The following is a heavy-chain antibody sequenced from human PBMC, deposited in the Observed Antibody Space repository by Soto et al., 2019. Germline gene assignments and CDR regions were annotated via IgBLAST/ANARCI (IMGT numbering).Heavy chain of an antibody. CDR2: IGTAGDT. D-gene: IGHD6-19*01. Sequence: VGSLRLFCAASGFTFSSYDMDWVRQATGKGLEWVSAIGTAGDTYYPGSVKGRFTISRDNAKNTLYLQMISLRAEDTAVYYCARDFQTYSSGWYGGLSYYAMDVWGQGATVTVSS. J-gene: IGHJ6*02. CDR3: ARDFQTYSSGWYGGLSYYAMDV. CDR1: GFTFSSYD. V-gene: IGHV3-13*01.